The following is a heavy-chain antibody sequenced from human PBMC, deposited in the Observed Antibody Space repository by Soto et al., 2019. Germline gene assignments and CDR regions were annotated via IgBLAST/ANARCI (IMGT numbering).Heavy chain of an antibody. D-gene: IGHD7-27*01. Sequence: SETLSLTCVVSDYSISRGYYWGWIRQPPGKGLEWIGSIYYNGNTYYNPSLNSRVTISVDTSKNQFSLKLTSVTAADTAVYYCAAKPTGDRRGTYNWFDPWGQGTLVTVSS. CDR3: AAKPTGDRRGTYNWFDP. J-gene: IGHJ5*02. CDR1: DYSISRGYY. CDR2: IYYNGNT. V-gene: IGHV4-38-2*01.